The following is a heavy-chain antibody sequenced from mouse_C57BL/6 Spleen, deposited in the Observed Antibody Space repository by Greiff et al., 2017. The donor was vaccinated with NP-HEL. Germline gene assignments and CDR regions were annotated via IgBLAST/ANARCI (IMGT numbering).Heavy chain of an antibody. V-gene: IGHV1-18*01. CDR2: INPNNGGT. D-gene: IGHD3-3*01. CDR1: GYTFTDYN. Sequence: LMEPGASVKIPCKASGYTFTDYNMDWVKQSHGKSLEWIGDINPNNGGTIYNQKFKGKATLTVDKSSSTAYMELRSLTSEDTAVYYCARRGTRDCFAYWGQGTLVTVSA. CDR3: ARRGTRDCFAY. J-gene: IGHJ3*01.